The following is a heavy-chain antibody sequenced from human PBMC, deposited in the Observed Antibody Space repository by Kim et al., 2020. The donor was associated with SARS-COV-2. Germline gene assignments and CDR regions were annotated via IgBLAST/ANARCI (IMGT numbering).Heavy chain of an antibody. V-gene: IGHV3-30*01. Sequence: DAVKGRFTISRDNSKNTLYLQMNSLRAEDTAVYYCARVVVPWYYYYGMDVWGQGTTVTVSS. CDR3: ARVVVPWYYYYGMDV. D-gene: IGHD6-6*01. J-gene: IGHJ6*02.